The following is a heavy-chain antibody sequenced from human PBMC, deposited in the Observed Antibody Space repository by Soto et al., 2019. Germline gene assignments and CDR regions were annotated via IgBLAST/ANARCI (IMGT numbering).Heavy chain of an antibody. Sequence: SVKVSCKASGGTFSSYTISWVRQAPGQGLEWMGRIIPILGIANYAQKFQGRVTITADKSTSTAYMELSSLRSEDTAVYYCARLDTVVTRTYDYWGQGTLVTVSS. D-gene: IGHD1-7*01. CDR3: ARLDTVVTRTYDY. J-gene: IGHJ4*02. CDR2: IIPILGIA. V-gene: IGHV1-69*02. CDR1: GGTFSSYT.